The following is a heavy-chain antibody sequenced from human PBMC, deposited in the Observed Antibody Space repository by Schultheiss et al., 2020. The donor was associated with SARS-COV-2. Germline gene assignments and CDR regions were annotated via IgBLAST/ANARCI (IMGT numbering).Heavy chain of an antibody. V-gene: IGHV4-34*01. CDR3: AGRRITLFGVITYGMDV. CDR1: GGSLSGYD. Sequence: SETLSLTCAVYGGSLSGYDWNWIRQSPGKGLEWIGEINHSGSTNYNPSLKSRVTISVDTSKNQFSLKLSSVTAADTAVYYCAGRRITLFGVITYGMDVWGQGTTVTVSS. D-gene: IGHD3-3*01. CDR2: INHSGST. J-gene: IGHJ6*02.